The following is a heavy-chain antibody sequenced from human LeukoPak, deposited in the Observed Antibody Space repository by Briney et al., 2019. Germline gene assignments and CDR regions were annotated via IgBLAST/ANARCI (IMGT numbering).Heavy chain of an antibody. CDR1: GVYW. V-gene: IGHV3-7*01. Sequence: PGGSLRLSCAVSGVYWMSWVRQAPGKGLEWVANINQDGSVSYYVDSVKGRFTIFRDNAKNSLYLQMNSLRAEDTGVYYCATSSGAPGNMWGQGTLVTVSS. CDR3: ATSSGAPGNM. CDR2: INQDGSVS. D-gene: IGHD2-8*02. J-gene: IGHJ4*02.